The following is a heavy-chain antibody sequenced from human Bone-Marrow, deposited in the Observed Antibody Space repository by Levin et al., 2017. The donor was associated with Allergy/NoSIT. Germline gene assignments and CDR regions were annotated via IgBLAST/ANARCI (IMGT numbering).Heavy chain of an antibody. Sequence: GSLRLSCAASGFTFSSYEMNWVRQAPGKGLEWVSYISSSGSTIYYADSVKGRFTISRDNAKNSLYLQMNSLRAEDTAVYYCARARSRIVGAHPHYYGMDVWGQGTTVTVSS. CDR3: ARARSRIVGAHPHYYGMDV. CDR2: ISSSGSTI. D-gene: IGHD1-26*01. V-gene: IGHV3-48*03. CDR1: GFTFSSYE. J-gene: IGHJ6*02.